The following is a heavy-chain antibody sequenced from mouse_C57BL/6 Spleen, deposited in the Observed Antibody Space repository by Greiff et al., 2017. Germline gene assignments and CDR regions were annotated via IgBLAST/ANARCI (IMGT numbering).Heavy chain of an antibody. Sequence: VQLQQSGAELVRPGASVKLSCTASGFNIKDYYMHWVKQRPEQGLEWIGRIDPEDGDTEYAPKFQGKATMTADTSSNTAYLQLSRLTSEDTAVYYCTTPLTTVVATPFDYWGQGTTLTVSS. D-gene: IGHD1-1*01. J-gene: IGHJ2*01. CDR1: GFNIKDYY. CDR3: TTPLTTVVATPFDY. CDR2: IDPEDGDT. V-gene: IGHV14-1*01.